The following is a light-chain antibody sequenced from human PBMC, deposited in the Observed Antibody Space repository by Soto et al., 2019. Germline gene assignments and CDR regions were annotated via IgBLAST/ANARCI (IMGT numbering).Light chain of an antibody. CDR3: QHYGSSPPYT. Sequence: EVVLTQSPDILSLSPGERATLTCRASQSVSVNFAWYQQKPGQAPRPLIYSASDRAPGIPARFSGSGSGTDFTLTISSLEPEDFAVYYCQHYGSSPPYTFGQGTKLKIK. J-gene: IGKJ2*01. CDR1: QSVSVN. V-gene: IGKV3-11*01. CDR2: SAS.